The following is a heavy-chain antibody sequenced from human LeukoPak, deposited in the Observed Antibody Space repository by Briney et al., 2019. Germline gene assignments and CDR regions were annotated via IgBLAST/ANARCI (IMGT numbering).Heavy chain of an antibody. V-gene: IGHV4-38-2*02. Sequence: SETLSLTCTVSGYFISSGYYWGWIRQPPGKGLEWIGSIYHSGSTYYNPSLKSRVTISVDTSKNQFSLKLSSVTAADTAVYYCARGIAGTVFDYWGQGTLVTVSS. D-gene: IGHD1-7*01. CDR1: GYFISSGYY. J-gene: IGHJ4*02. CDR3: ARGIAGTVFDY. CDR2: IYHSGST.